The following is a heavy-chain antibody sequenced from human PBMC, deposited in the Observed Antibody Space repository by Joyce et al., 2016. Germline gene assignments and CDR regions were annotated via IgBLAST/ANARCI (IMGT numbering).Heavy chain of an antibody. CDR3: AKGAFWRGFDS. CDR1: GFNFTTHA. V-gene: IGHV3-30*18. Sequence: QIRLVESGGGVVQPGRSMRLSCAASGFNFTTHAIHWGRQAPGKGLGWVAVISYDGSFKYYSESVRGRFTISRDNSKTTVSLQMSSLRPEDTALYYCAKGAFWRGFDSWGQGTRVTVSS. D-gene: IGHD3-3*01. CDR2: ISYDGSFK. J-gene: IGHJ4*02.